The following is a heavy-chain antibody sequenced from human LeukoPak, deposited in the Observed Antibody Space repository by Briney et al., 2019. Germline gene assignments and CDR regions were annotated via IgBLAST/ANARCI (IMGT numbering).Heavy chain of an antibody. V-gene: IGHV3-33*01. CDR1: GFTFSSYG. CDR3: ARDRDYGGNSYYYYYYGMDV. J-gene: IGHJ6*02. Sequence: PGRSLRLSCAASGFTFSSYGMHWVRQAPGKGLEWEAVIWYDGSNKYYADSVKGRFTISRDNSKNTLYLQMNSLRAEDTAVYYCARDRDYGGNSYYYYYYGMDVWGQGTTVTVSS. CDR2: IWYDGSNK. D-gene: IGHD4-23*01.